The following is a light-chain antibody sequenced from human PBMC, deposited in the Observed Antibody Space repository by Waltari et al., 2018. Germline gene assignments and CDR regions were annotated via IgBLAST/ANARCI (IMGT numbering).Light chain of an antibody. CDR1: NTNVELLLL. CDR2: EIS. CDR3: CSFAGYGIYV. J-gene: IGLJ1*01. V-gene: IGLV2-23*02. Sequence: QSALPQPASVSRSPGQSITISCTAVNTNVELLLLVSWYQHHPGRNPRLLIYEISQRPSGISNRFSGSKSGNTASLTISGLQPEDEADYFCCSFAGYGIYVFGSGTQVSVL.